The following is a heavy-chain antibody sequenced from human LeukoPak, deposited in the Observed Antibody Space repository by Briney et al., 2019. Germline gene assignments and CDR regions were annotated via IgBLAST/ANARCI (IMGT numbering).Heavy chain of an antibody. CDR2: INPNSGGA. V-gene: IGHV1-2*02. Sequence: GASVKVSCKASGYTFTGYYMHWVRQAPGQGLEWMGWINPNSGGANYAQKFQGRVTMTRDTSISTAYMELSRLRSDDTAVYYCARGHRPAVRGRVPAATTPNYYYYGMDVWGQGTTVTVSS. CDR1: GYTFTGYY. J-gene: IGHJ6*02. CDR3: ARGHRPAVRGRVPAATTPNYYYYGMDV. D-gene: IGHD2-2*01.